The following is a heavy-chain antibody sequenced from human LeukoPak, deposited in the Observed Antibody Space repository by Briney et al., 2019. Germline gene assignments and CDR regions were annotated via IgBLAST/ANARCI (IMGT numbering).Heavy chain of an antibody. J-gene: IGHJ4*02. D-gene: IGHD3-10*01. CDR1: GGSISSYY. Sequence: SETLSLTCTVSGGSISSYYWSWIRQPPGKGLEWIGYIYYSGSTYYNPSLTSRVTISVDTSKNQFSLKLSSVTAADTAVYYCARFRITMVRGAPRDYWGQGTLVTVSS. V-gene: IGHV4-59*12. CDR3: ARFRITMVRGAPRDY. CDR2: IYYSGST.